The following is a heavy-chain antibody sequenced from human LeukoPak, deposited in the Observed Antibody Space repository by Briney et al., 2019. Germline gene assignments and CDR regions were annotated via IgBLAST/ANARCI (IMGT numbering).Heavy chain of an antibody. Sequence: ASVKVSCKASGYTFTSYGICWVRQAPGQGLEWMGWISAYNGNTNYAQKLQGRVTMTTDTSTSTAYMELRSLRSDDTAVYYCARVLPLDYPNWFDPWGQGTLVTVSS. D-gene: IGHD4-11*01. CDR3: ARVLPLDYPNWFDP. CDR1: GYTFTSYG. CDR2: ISAYNGNT. J-gene: IGHJ5*02. V-gene: IGHV1-18*01.